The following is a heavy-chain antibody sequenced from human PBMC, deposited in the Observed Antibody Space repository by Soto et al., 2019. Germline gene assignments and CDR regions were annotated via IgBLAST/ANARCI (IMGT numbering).Heavy chain of an antibody. J-gene: IGHJ6*02. Sequence: QVQLQESGPGLVKPSETLSLTCTVSGGSISSYYWSWIRQPPGKGLAWIGYSYYSGSTNYNPSLKSRGTISVDTSKNQFSLKLSSVTAADTAVYYCARAKYDFCSGYYYCMDVWGQGTTVTVSS. CDR1: GGSISSYY. CDR3: ARAKYDFCSGYYYCMDV. D-gene: IGHD3-3*01. CDR2: SYYSGST. V-gene: IGHV4-59*01.